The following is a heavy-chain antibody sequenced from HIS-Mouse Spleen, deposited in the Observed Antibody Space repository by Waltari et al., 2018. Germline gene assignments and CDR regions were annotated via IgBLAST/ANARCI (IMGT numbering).Heavy chain of an antibody. CDR1: GYSFTSYW. CDR2: SSPGDSDT. D-gene: IGHD6-13*01. V-gene: IGHV5-51*03. J-gene: IGHJ1*01. CDR3: ARLRYSSSWLEYFQH. Sequence: EVQLVQSGAEVKKPGESLKISCKGSGYSFTSYWIGWVRRLPGNGLEGMGISSPGDSDTRYSPSFQGQVTISADKSISTAYLQWSSLKASDTAMYYCARLRYSSSWLEYFQHWGQGTLVTVSS.